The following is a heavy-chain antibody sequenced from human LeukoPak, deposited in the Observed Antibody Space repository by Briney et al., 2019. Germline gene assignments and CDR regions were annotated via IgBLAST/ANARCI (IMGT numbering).Heavy chain of an antibody. V-gene: IGHV3-7*01. CDR3: ARDTYRFDDY. CDR2: INEDGSDK. Sequence: GGSLRLSCAASGFTFSSYWMSWVRQAPGKGLEWVASINEDGSDKYYVDSVKGRFTISRDNAKNSLYLQMYSLRAEDTAVYYCARDTYRFDDYWGQGTLVTVSS. CDR1: GFTFSSYW. J-gene: IGHJ4*02.